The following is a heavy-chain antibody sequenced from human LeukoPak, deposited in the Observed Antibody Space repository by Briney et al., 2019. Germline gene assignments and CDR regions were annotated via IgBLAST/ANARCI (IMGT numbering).Heavy chain of an antibody. J-gene: IGHJ4*02. V-gene: IGHV3-7*01. D-gene: IGHD3-16*01. Sequence: GALRLSCAASGFTFSNYWMSWVRQAPGKGLEWVANIKPDGSEKYYVDSVKGRSTISRDNAENSLYLQMNSLRAEDTAVYYCARVWGYWGQGTLVTVSS. CDR2: IKPDGSEK. CDR1: GFTFSNYW. CDR3: ARVWGY.